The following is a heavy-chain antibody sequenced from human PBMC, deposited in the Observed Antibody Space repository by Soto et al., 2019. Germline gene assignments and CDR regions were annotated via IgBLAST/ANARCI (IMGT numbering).Heavy chain of an antibody. CDR2: IIPIFGTA. J-gene: IGHJ6*02. V-gene: IGHV1-69*13. CDR3: VVASFGVVIIEDYYGMDV. Sequence: SVKVSCKASGGTFSSYAISWVRQAPGQGLEWMGGIIPIFGTANYAQKFQGRVTITADESTSTAYMELSSLRSEDTAVYYCVVASFGVVIIEDYYGMDVWGQGTTVTVSS. CDR1: GGTFSSYA. D-gene: IGHD3-3*01.